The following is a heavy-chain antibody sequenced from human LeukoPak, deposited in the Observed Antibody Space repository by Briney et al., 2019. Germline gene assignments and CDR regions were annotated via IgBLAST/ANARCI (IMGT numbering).Heavy chain of an antibody. CDR3: ASLGGTYDY. V-gene: IGHV4-38-2*02. J-gene: IGHJ4*02. CDR2: IYHSGST. Sequence: PSETLSLTCTVSGYSISSGYYWGWIRQPPGKGLEWIGSIYHSGSTYYNPSLKSRVTISVDTSKNQFSLKLSSVTAADAAVYYCASLGGTYDYWGQGTLVTVSS. CDR1: GYSISSGYY. D-gene: IGHD1-26*01.